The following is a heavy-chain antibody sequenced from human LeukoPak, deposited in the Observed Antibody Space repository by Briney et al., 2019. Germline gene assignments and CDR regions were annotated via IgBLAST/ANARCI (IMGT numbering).Heavy chain of an antibody. CDR2: TYYRSKWYN. CDR1: GDSVSSNSAA. V-gene: IGHV6-1*01. CDR3: ARTGFGIAAAGTLDC. J-gene: IGHJ4*02. Sequence: KRSQTLSLTCAISGDSVSSNSAAWNWNSQSPSRDLMWLGSTYYRSKWYNDYAVSVKSRITINPDTSKNQFSLQLNSVTPEDTAVYYCARTGFGIAAAGTLDCWGQGTLVTVSS. D-gene: IGHD6-13*01.